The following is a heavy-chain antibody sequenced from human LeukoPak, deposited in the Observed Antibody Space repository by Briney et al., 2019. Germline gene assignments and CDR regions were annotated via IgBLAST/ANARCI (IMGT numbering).Heavy chain of an antibody. D-gene: IGHD6-19*01. J-gene: IGHJ3*02. CDR1: GYYFPTYW. V-gene: IGHV5-51*01. Sequence: PGESLKISCQTSGYYFPTYWIGWVRQMPGKGLEWMGIIYPHDSDTRYSPSFQGRVTISADKSINTAYLHWSSLRSSDTAMYYCARRRIVGSGWYDGAFDIWGQGTMVSVS. CDR2: IYPHDSDT. CDR3: ARRRIVGSGWYDGAFDI.